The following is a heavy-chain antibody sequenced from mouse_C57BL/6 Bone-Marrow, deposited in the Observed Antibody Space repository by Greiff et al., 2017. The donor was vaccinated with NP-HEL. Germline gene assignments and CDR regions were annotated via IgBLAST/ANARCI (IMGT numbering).Heavy chain of an antibody. J-gene: IGHJ2*01. V-gene: IGHV1-81*01. D-gene: IGHD3-2*02. CDR3: AGQLRLPVRY. CDR2: IYPRSGNT. Sequence: QVHVKQSGAELARPGASVKLSCKASGYTFTSYGISWVKQRTGQGLEWIGEIYPRSGNTYYNEKFKGKATLTADKSSSTAYMELRSLTSEDSAVYFCAGQLRLPVRYWGQGTTLTVSS. CDR1: GYTFTSYG.